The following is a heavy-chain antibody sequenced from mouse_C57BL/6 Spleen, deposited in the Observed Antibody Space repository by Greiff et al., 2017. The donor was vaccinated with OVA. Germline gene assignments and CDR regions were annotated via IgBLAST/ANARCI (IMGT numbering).Heavy chain of an antibody. V-gene: IGHV5-17*01. J-gene: IGHJ4*01. CDR1: GFTFSDYG. D-gene: IGHD3-2*02. CDR2: ISSGSSTI. Sequence: EVQVVESGGGLVKPGGSLKLSCAASGFTFSDYGMHWVRQAPEKGLEWVAYISSGSSTIYYADTVKGRFTISRDNAKNTLFLQMTSLRSEDTAMYYCARPDSSGYGYAMDYWGQGTSVTVSS. CDR3: ARPDSSGYGYAMDY.